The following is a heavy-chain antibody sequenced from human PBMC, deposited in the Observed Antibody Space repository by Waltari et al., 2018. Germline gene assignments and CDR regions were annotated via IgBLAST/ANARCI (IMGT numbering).Heavy chain of an antibody. J-gene: IGHJ6*03. V-gene: IGHV4-59*01. Sequence: QVQLQESGPGLVKPSETLSLTCTVSGGSISSYYWSWIRQPPGKGLEWIGYIYYSGSTNYNPSLKSRVTISVDTSKNQFSLKLSSVTAADTAVYYCARSPTSPYYNYYMDVWGKGTTVTVSS. CDR3: ARSPTSPYYNYYMDV. D-gene: IGHD2-2*01. CDR1: GGSISSYY. CDR2: IYYSGST.